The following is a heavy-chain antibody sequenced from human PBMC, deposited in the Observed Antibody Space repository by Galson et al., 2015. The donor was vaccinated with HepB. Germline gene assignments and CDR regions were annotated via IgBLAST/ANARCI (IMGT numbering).Heavy chain of an antibody. CDR1: GYTFTSYA. J-gene: IGHJ6*02. V-gene: IGHV7-4-1*02. CDR3: ARDEIVSRYYYYGMDV. Sequence: SVKVSCKASGYTFTSYAMNWVRQAPGQGLEWMGWINTNTGNPTYAQGFTGRFVFSLDTSVSTAYLQISSLKAEDTAVYYCARDEIVSRYYYYGMDVWGQGTTVTVSS. CDR2: INTNTGNP. D-gene: IGHD2-15*01.